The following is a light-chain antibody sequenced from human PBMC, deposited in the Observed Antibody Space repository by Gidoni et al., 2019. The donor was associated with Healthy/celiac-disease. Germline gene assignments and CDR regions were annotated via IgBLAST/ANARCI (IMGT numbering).Light chain of an antibody. CDR3: QQRSNWPPIT. Sequence: EIVLTQSPATLSLSPGERATLSCRASQSVSSYLAWYKQKPGQAPRLLIYDASNRATGIPARFSGSGSGTDFTLTISSLEPEDFAVYYGQQRSNWPPITFGQGTRLEIK. J-gene: IGKJ5*01. V-gene: IGKV3-11*01. CDR1: QSVSSY. CDR2: DAS.